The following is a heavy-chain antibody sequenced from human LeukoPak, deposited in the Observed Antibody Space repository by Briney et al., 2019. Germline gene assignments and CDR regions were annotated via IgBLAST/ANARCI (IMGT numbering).Heavy chain of an antibody. D-gene: IGHD1-26*01. CDR2: IYYSGST. J-gene: IGHJ4*02. V-gene: IGHV4-59*01. Sequence: PSETLSLTCTVSGGSISSYYWSWIRQPPGKGLEWIGYIYYSGSTNYNPSLKSRVTISVDTSKNQFSLKLSSATAADTAVYYCARELVGAAFDYWGQGTLVTVSP. CDR3: ARELVGAAFDY. CDR1: GGSISSYY.